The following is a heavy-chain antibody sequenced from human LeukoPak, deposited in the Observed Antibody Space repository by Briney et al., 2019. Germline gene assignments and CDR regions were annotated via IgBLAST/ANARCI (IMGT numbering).Heavy chain of an antibody. CDR1: GDSVSSNSAA. J-gene: IGHJ1*01. V-gene: IGHV6-1*01. CDR3: AQADGTGDFYFQH. Sequence: SLTLCLTCAISGDSVSSNSAAWNWIRQSPSRGLEWLGRTYYRSEWYNDYAVSVKSRININPDTSKNQFSLQLNSVTPEDTAVYYCAQADGTGDFYFQHWGEGTLVPVSS. D-gene: IGHD2-8*02. CDR2: TYYRSEWYN.